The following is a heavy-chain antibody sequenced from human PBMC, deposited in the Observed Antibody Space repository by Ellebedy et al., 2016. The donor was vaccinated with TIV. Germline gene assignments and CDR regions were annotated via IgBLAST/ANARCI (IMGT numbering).Heavy chain of an antibody. V-gene: IGHV3-23*01. CDR2: ISGSGSNP. CDR1: GFSFSSHD. Sequence: GESLKISCAASGFSFSSHDMNWVRQAPGKGLEWVSSISGSGSNPYYADSVKGRFTISRDSSKSTLYLQMNSLRAEDTAVYYCAREVTVPGAYYFDYWGQGTLVTVSS. J-gene: IGHJ4*02. CDR3: AREVTVPGAYYFDY. D-gene: IGHD6-19*01.